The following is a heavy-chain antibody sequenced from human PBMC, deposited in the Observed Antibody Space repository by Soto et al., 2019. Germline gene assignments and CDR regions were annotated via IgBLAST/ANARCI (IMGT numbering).Heavy chain of an antibody. V-gene: IGHV3-23*01. D-gene: IGHD2-15*01. J-gene: IGHJ4*02. CDR3: VKKGYCSADSCYAFDN. CDR1: GFTFSSYA. CDR2: ISGSGGGT. Sequence: QPGWSLRLSCAASGFTFSSYAMSWVRQAPGKGLEWVSAISGSGGGTYHADSVKGRFIISRDNSKNTLYLQMNGLRASDTALYYWVKKGYCSADSCYAFDNWGQGTQVTVSA.